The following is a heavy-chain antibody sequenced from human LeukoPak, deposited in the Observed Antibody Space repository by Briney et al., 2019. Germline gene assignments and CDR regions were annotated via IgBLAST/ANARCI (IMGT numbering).Heavy chain of an antibody. J-gene: IGHJ4*02. Sequence: ETLSLTCTVSGGSISSSSYYWGWIRQPPGKGLEWVSVISGSGDITHYADSVKGRFTISRDNSKNTLYLQMNSLRAEDTAVYYCVKSRGRYDNSGWRTFDYWGQGTLITVSS. CDR3: VKSRGRYDNSGWRTFDY. CDR1: GGSISSSSYY. D-gene: IGHD6-19*01. CDR2: ISGSGDIT. V-gene: IGHV3-23*01.